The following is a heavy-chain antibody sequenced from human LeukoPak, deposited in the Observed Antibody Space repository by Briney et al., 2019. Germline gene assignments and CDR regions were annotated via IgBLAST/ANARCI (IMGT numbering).Heavy chain of an antibody. CDR3: AKDYSSGWYVY. D-gene: IGHD6-19*01. CDR1: GFTVSSNY. J-gene: IGHJ4*02. Sequence: GGSLRLSCAASGFTVSSNYMSWVRQAPGKGLEWVSVIYSGGSTYYADSVKGRFTISRDNSKNTLYLQMNSLRAEDTAVYYCAKDYSSGWYVYWGQGTLVTVSS. V-gene: IGHV3-53*01. CDR2: IYSGGST.